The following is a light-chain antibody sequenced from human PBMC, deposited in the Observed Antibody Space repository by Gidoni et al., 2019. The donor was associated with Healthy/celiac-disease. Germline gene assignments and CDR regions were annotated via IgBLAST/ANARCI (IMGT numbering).Light chain of an antibody. Sequence: QSALTQPASVSGSPGQSITISCTGTSSDVGGYNYVSWYQQHPGKAPKLMIYEVSNRPSGVSNRFSGSKSGNTASLTRSGLQAEDEADYYCSSYTSSSTPLFGGGTKLTVL. V-gene: IGLV2-14*01. J-gene: IGLJ3*02. CDR1: SSDVGGYNY. CDR3: SSYTSSSTPL. CDR2: EVS.